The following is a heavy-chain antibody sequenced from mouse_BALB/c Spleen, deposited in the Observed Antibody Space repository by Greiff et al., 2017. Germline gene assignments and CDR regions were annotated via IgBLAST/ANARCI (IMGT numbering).Heavy chain of an antibody. CDR3: ASYGNYGFAY. V-gene: IGHV1-87*01. D-gene: IGHD2-1*01. Sequence: QVQLQQSGAELARPGASVKLSCKASGYTFTSYWMQWVKQRPGQGLEWIGAIYPGDGDTRYTQKFKGKATLTADKSSSTAYMQLSSLASEDSAVYYCASYGNYGFAYWGQGTLVTVSA. CDR2: IYPGDGDT. CDR1: GYTFTSYW. J-gene: IGHJ3*01.